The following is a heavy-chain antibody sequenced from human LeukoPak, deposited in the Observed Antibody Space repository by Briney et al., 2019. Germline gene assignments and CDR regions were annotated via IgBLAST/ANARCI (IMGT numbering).Heavy chain of an antibody. Sequence: SETLSLTCTVSGGSISSSGYYWGWIRQPPGKGLEWIGSIYYSGSTYYNPSLKSRVTISVDTSKNQFSLKLSSVTAADTAVYYCAREATYYYVSGERYYGMDVWGQGTTVTVSS. V-gene: IGHV4-39*02. J-gene: IGHJ6*02. CDR1: GGSISSSGYY. CDR2: IYYSGST. CDR3: AREATYYYVSGERYYGMDV. D-gene: IGHD3-10*01.